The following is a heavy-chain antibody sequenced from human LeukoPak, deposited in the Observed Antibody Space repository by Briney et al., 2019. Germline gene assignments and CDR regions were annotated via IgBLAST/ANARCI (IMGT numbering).Heavy chain of an antibody. D-gene: IGHD6-19*01. CDR2: ISAYNGNT. Sequence: ASVKVSCKASGYTFTSYGISWVRQAPGQGLEWMGWISAYNGNTNYAQKLQGRDTMTTDTSTSTAYMELRSLRSDDTAVYYCARGGLVRGSGWYGPHRPSYFDYWGQGTLVTVSS. J-gene: IGHJ4*02. CDR3: ARGGLVRGSGWYGPHRPSYFDY. CDR1: GYTFTSYG. V-gene: IGHV1-18*04.